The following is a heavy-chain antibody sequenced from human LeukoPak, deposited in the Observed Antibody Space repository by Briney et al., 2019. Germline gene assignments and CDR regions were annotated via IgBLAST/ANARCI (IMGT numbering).Heavy chain of an antibody. Sequence: PGGSLRLSCAASGFTFSSYAMSWVRQAPGKGLEWVSAISGSGGSTYYADSVKGRFSISRDNSKNTLFLQMNSLRAEDTAVYYCARLTPAAGRLYFVDWGPGTLVTVSS. V-gene: IGHV3-23*01. D-gene: IGHD6-13*01. J-gene: IGHJ4*02. CDR2: ISGSGGST. CDR1: GFTFSSYA. CDR3: ARLTPAAGRLYFVD.